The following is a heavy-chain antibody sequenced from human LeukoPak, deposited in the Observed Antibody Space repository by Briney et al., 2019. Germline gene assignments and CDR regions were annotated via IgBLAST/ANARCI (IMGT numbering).Heavy chain of an antibody. CDR2: ISSSSSYI. CDR1: GFTFSSYS. Sequence: PGGSLRLSCAASGFTFSSYSMNWVRQAPGKGLEWVSSISSSSSYIYYADSVKGRFTISRDNAKNSLYLQMNSLRAEDTAVYYCARGSMVRDPVGYRGQGTLVTVSS. D-gene: IGHD3-10*01. J-gene: IGHJ4*02. V-gene: IGHV3-21*01. CDR3: ARGSMVRDPVGY.